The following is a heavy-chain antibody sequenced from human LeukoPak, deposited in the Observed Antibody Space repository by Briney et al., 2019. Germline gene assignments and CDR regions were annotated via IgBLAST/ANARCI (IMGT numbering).Heavy chain of an antibody. CDR1: GHSFTSHW. J-gene: IGHJ4*02. D-gene: IGHD2-2*01. CDR2: IYPGDSDT. Sequence: GESLKISCKGSGHSFTSHWIGWVRQMPGKGLGWMGIIYPGDSDTRYSPSFQGQVTISADKSISTAYLQWSSLKASDTAMYYCASLNYCSSTSCYGGYFDYWGQGTLVTVSS. V-gene: IGHV5-51*01. CDR3: ASLNYCSSTSCYGGYFDY.